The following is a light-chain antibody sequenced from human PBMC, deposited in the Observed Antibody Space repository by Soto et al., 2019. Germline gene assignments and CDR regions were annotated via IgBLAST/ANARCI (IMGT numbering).Light chain of an antibody. V-gene: IGKV1-5*03. Sequence: DIHMTQSPSTLSASVGGRGSSTCRASQTSSRWVAWYQQKPGKAPKLLIYKASNVESGVPSRFTGSGSGTEFTLTISSLQPDDFATYYCQQYNSWTFGQGTKV. J-gene: IGKJ1*01. CDR2: KAS. CDR1: QTSSRW. CDR3: QQYNSWT.